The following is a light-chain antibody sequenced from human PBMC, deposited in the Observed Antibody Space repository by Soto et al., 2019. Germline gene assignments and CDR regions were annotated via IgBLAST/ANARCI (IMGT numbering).Light chain of an antibody. J-gene: IGLJ2*01. Sequence: QPVLTQPPSVSGAPGQTVTISCTGSSSNIGAGYDVHWYQQLPGTAPKLLIYGNYYRPSGVPDRFSGSKSGTSASLAITGLQAEDEADYYCQSDDNSLSSDVVFGGGTKLTVL. CDR1: SSNIGAGYD. CDR3: QSDDNSLSSDVV. V-gene: IGLV1-40*01. CDR2: GNY.